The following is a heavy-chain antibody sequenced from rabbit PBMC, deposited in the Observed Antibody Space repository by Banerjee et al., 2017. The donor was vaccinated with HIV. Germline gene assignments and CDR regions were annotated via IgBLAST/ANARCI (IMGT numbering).Heavy chain of an antibody. CDR3: ARSYGGSVDVGDVDFDL. D-gene: IGHD4-2*01. Sequence: QEQLEESGGDLVRPEGSLTLTCTASGFSFSSTYWICWVRQAPGKGLGWIGCIYTGSGSTYYASWAKGRFTISKTSSTTVTLQMTSLTAADRATYFCARSYGGSVDVGDVDFDLWGPGTLVTVS. CDR1: GFSFSSTYW. CDR2: IYTGSGST. V-gene: IGHV1S45*01. J-gene: IGHJ4*01.